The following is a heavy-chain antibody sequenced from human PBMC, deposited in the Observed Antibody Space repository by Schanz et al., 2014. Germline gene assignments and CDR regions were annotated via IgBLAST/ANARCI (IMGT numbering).Heavy chain of an antibody. Sequence: EVQLVESGGGLVQPGGSLRLSCAASGFSVSRNFMPGVRQAPGKGLEWVSLIYSGGDTNYAGSVKGRFTISRDGSKNTLYLQMNSLRAEDTAVYYCARKTDSSGTGDYWGQGTLVTVSS. CDR2: IYSGGDT. V-gene: IGHV3-66*01. J-gene: IGHJ4*02. CDR3: ARKTDSSGTGDY. CDR1: GFSVSRNF. D-gene: IGHD6-19*01.